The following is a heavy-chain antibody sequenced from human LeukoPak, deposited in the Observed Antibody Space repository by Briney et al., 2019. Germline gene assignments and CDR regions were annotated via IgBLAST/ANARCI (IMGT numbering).Heavy chain of an antibody. CDR1: GFTFNSYW. CDR2: ISGSGGGT. CDR3: GKLFYSSGMYHFDY. V-gene: IGHV3-23*01. D-gene: IGHD3-10*01. Sequence: GGSLRLSCAASGFTFNSYWMHWVRQPPGKGLAWVSTISGSGGGTYYADSVKGRFTISRDNSKNTLYLQMNSLRAEDTAVFYCGKLFYSSGMYHFDYWGQGTLVTVSS. J-gene: IGHJ4*02.